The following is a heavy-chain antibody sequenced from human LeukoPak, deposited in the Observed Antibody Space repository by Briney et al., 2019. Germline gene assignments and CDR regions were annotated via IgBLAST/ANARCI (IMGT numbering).Heavy chain of an antibody. CDR1: GGSISSYY. J-gene: IGHJ4*02. D-gene: IGHD3-22*01. Sequence: SETLPLTCTVSGGSISSYYWSWIRRPPGKGLEWIGYIYYSGSTNYNPSLKSRVTISVDTSKNQFSLKLSSVTAADTAVYYCARERLYYYDSSGSYYFDYWGQGTLVTVSS. V-gene: IGHV4-59*01. CDR2: IYYSGST. CDR3: ARERLYYYDSSGSYYFDY.